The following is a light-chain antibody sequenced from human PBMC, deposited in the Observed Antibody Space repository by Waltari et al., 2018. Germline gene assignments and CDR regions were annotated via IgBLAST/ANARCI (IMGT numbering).Light chain of an antibody. CDR1: SLRSYY. J-gene: IGLJ2*01. Sequence: SSELTQDPAVSVALGQTVRITCQGDSLRSYYASWYQQKPGQAPVLVNYGKNNRPSVIPDRFAGSTSGNIASLTITGAQAEDEADYYCNSRDSSTNHLVFGGGTKLTVL. CDR2: GKN. V-gene: IGLV3-19*01. CDR3: NSRDSSTNHLV.